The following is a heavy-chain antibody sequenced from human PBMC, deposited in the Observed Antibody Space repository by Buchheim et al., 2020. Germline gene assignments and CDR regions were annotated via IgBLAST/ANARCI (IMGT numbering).Heavy chain of an antibody. CDR3: ARDRGWLQFDY. CDR2: IKEDGSEK. D-gene: IGHD6-19*01. V-gene: IGHV3-7*01. CDR1: GSTFSSYW. J-gene: IGHJ4*02. Sequence: EVQLVESGGGLVQPGGSLRLSCAASGSTFSSYWISWVRQAPGKGLEWVANIKEDGSEKYYVDSVKGRFTISRDNAKSSLYLQMNSLRAEDTAVYYCARDRGWLQFDYWGQGTL.